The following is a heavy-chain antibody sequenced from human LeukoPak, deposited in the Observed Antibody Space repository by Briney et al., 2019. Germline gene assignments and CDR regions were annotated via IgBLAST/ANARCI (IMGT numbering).Heavy chain of an antibody. CDR2: IIPIFGTA. J-gene: IGHJ4*02. D-gene: IGHD6-13*01. CDR3: ARSRKSRKYSSSWNGYYFDY. V-gene: IGHV1-69*13. Sequence: GASVKVSCKASGGTFSSYAISWVRQAPGQGLAWMGGIIPIFGTANYAQKFQGRVTITADESTSTAYMELSSLRSEDTAVYYCARSRKSRKYSSSWNGYYFDYWGQGTLVTVSS. CDR1: GGTFSSYA.